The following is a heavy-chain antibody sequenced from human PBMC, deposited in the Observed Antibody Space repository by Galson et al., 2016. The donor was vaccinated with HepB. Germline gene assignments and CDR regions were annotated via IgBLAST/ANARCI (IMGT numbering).Heavy chain of an antibody. CDR3: AKCSVYSTGWCNSLDP. J-gene: IGHJ5*02. V-gene: IGHV3-23*01. Sequence: SLRLSCAASGFTFTVYWMTWVRQAPGKGLEWVSSIRAGGGDTYYPDSVKGRFTTSRDMSKNTLYLQMGSLRAEDTAVYYCAKCSVYSTGWCNSLDPWGQGTLVIVSS. CDR2: IRAGGGDT. CDR1: GFTFTVYW. D-gene: IGHD6-19*01.